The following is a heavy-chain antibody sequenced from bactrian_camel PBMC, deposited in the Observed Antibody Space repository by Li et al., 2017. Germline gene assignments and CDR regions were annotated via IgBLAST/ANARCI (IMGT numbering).Heavy chain of an antibody. CDR3: ATNRRALCTSHHSKDYAD. J-gene: IGHJ4*01. CDR2: EDNDGTR. CDR1: GYSMSNHY. D-gene: IGHD1*01. Sequence: HVQLVESGGGSVQTGGSLRLSCVASGYSMSNHYMGWFRQAPGAEREGVASEDNDGTRRYADSVKGRFTISKDDAKNTVYLDIWTLKPEGTAMYYCATNRRALCTSHHSKDYADWGPGTQVTVS. V-gene: IGHV3S53*01.